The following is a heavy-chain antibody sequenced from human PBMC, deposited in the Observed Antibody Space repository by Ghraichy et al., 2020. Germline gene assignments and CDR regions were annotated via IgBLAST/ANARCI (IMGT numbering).Heavy chain of an antibody. CDR2: IHYRGAS. J-gene: IGHJ6*02. CDR3: ARATNPNFYSYYGLDV. Sequence: SETLSLTCTVAGGSVSSASYYWNWIRQPPGKALEWIGLIHYRGASYYNPSLQSRLTIPVDTSKNQISLKLRSVTAADRAVYYCARATNPNFYSYYGLDVWGQGTTVTVSS. CDR1: GGSVSSASYY. V-gene: IGHV4-61*01. D-gene: IGHD1/OR15-1a*01.